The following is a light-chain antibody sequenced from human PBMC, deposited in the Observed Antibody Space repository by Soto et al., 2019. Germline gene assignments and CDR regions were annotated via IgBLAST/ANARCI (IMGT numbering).Light chain of an antibody. CDR2: DAS. CDR3: QQRSNWPLT. Sequence: EIVLTQSPATLSLSPGERATLSCRASQSVSSYLAWYQWKPGQAPRLLIYDASNRATGIPARFSGSGSGTDFTLTISSLEPEDFAVYYWQQRSNWPLTFGGGTKVEIK. J-gene: IGKJ4*01. V-gene: IGKV3-11*01. CDR1: QSVSSY.